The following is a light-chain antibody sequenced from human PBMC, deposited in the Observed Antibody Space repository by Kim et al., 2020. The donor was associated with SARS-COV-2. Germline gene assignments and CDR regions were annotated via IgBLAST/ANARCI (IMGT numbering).Light chain of an antibody. J-gene: IGKJ4*01. CDR3: QQSSTLPLT. V-gene: IGKV6-21*01. Sequence: EIVLTQSPDFQSVTPKERVTITCQASQNIGISLHWYQQKPDQSPKLLIKYASQSFSGVPSRFSGSGSGTDFTFTIDSLEAEDAATYYCQQSSTLPLTFGGGTKVDIK. CDR2: YAS. CDR1: QNIGIS.